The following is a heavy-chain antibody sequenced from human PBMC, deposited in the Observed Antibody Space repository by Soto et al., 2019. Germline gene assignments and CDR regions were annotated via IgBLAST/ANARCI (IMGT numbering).Heavy chain of an antibody. D-gene: IGHD6-19*01. CDR1: EFTFNTYW. CDR2: IKDDGREK. J-gene: IGHJ6*02. Sequence: EVQLVESGGGLVQPGGSLRLSCLASEFTFNTYWMNWVSQAPGIGLEWVANIKDDGREKNYVDSVKGRFTISRDNAKNSLYLQMNSLGGEDTAVYFCARDWGTPGRGSAVGYYYHYGMDVWGQGTTVTVSS. CDR3: ARDWGTPGRGSAVGYYYHYGMDV. V-gene: IGHV3-7*05.